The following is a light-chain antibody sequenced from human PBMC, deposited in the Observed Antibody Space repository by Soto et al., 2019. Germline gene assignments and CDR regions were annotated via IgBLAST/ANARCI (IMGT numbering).Light chain of an antibody. Sequence: QSVLTQPPSVSGAPGQRVTISCTGSSSNIGAGYDVHWYQQLPGTAPKLLIYGNSNRPSRVPDRFSGSKSGTSASLAITGLQAEDEADYYCQFYDSSLSGSIFGGGNKVTVL. CDR3: QFYDSSLSGSI. V-gene: IGLV1-40*01. CDR2: GNS. CDR1: SSNIGAGYD. J-gene: IGLJ2*01.